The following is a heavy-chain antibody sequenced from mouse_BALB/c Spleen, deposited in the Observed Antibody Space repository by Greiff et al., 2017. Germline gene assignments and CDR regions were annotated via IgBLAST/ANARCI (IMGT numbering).Heavy chain of an antibody. V-gene: IGHV5-12-1*01. J-gene: IGHJ4*01. CDR3: ARGGEDYAMDY. CDR1: GFAFSSYD. Sequence: EVKLEESGGGLVKPGGSLKLSCAASGFAFSSYDMSWVRQTPEKRLEWVAYISSGGGSTYYPDTVKGRFTISRDNAKNTLYLQMSSLKSEDTAMYYCARGGEDYAMDYWGQGTSVTVSS. D-gene: IGHD2-13*01. CDR2: ISSGGGST.